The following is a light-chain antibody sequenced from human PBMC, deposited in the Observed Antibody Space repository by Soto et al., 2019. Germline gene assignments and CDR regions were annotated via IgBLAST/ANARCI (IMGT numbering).Light chain of an antibody. CDR3: QQYNDWPPYT. CDR1: QTVTGA. Sequence: EILMTQSPATLSVSPGERATLSCRASQTVTGALAWYQQKPGQAPRLLIYGAPTRATGIPDRFSGSGSGTEFTLTISSLQSEDFAVYYCQQYNDWPPYTFGQGTNVEIK. J-gene: IGKJ2*01. V-gene: IGKV3-15*01. CDR2: GAP.